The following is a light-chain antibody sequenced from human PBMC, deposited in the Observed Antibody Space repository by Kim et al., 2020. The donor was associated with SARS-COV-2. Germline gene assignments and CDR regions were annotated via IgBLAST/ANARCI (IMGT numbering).Light chain of an antibody. CDR3: MQDTRLPRT. CDR2: KVS. J-gene: IGKJ2*02. V-gene: IGKV2-30*01. CDR1: QSLVYSDGNTY. Sequence: DVVMTQSPLSLPVTLGQPASISCRSSQSLVYSDGNTYLNWFQQRPGQSPRRLIYKVSNRDSGVPDRFGGSGSGTDFTLKISRVEAEDVGVDFCMQDTRLPRTFGQGTKLEI.